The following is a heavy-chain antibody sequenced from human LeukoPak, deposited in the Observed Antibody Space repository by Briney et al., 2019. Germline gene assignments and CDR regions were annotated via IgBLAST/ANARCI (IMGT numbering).Heavy chain of an antibody. V-gene: IGHV3-21*04. CDR1: GFTFSSYS. D-gene: IGHD5-12*01. Sequence: GGSLRLSCAASGFTFSSYSMNWVRQAPGKGLEWVSSISSSSSYIYYADSVKGRFTISRDNSKNTLYLQMNSLRAEDTAVYYCARAYSGYEPRIVWGQGTLVTVSS. J-gene: IGHJ4*02. CDR3: ARAYSGYEPRIV. CDR2: ISSSSSYI.